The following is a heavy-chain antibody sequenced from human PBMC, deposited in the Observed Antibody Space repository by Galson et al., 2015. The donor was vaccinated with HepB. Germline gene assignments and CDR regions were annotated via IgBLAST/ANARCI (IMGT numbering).Heavy chain of an antibody. CDR2: ISDDGTKK. CDR3: AKERIVARRAPFDS. V-gene: IGHV3-30*18. J-gene: IGHJ4*02. CDR1: GFIFSSYG. D-gene: IGHD6-6*01. Sequence: SLRLSCAASGFIFSSYGMHWVRQGPGKVLEWVALISDDGTKKYYADSGRGRFTMSRDNSKNTLYLQMNSLRTEDTALYYCAKERIVARRAPFDSWGQGTLVTVSS.